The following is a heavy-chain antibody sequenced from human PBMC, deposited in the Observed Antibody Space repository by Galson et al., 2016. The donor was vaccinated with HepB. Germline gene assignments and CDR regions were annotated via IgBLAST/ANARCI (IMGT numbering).Heavy chain of an antibody. CDR3: ARAHSSGWFFFDY. CDR1: GGTFSTSA. D-gene: IGHD6-19*01. V-gene: IGHV1-69*13. J-gene: IGHJ4*02. Sequence: SVKVSCKASGGTFSTSAFNWVRQAPGQGLEWMGGIIPMFGAARYTQRFQDRVTITADGSTSTVYMELSNLRSDDTAFYYCARAHSSGWFFFDYWGQGTLVTVSS. CDR2: IIPMFGAA.